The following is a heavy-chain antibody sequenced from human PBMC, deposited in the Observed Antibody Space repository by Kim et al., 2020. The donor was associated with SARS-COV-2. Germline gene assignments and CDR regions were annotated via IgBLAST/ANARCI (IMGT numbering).Heavy chain of an antibody. CDR3: AKETMVVGKGYFDY. J-gene: IGHJ4*02. V-gene: IGHV3-23*01. Sequence: ADSVKGRFTISRDNSKNTLSLQMNSLRADDTAVYYCAKETMVVGKGYFDYWGRGTLVTVSS. D-gene: IGHD3-22*01.